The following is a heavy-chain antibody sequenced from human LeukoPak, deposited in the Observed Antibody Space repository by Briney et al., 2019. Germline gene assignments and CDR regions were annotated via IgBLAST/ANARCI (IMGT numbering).Heavy chain of an antibody. D-gene: IGHD3-9*01. Sequence: GGSLRLSCAASGFTFSSYSMNWVRQAPGKGLEWVSSISCSSSYIYYADSVKGRFTISRDNAKNSLYLQMNSLRAEDTAVYYCARDSPRRVLRYFDWLSHPDAFDIWGQGTMVTVSS. CDR3: ARDSPRRVLRYFDWLSHPDAFDI. J-gene: IGHJ3*02. V-gene: IGHV3-21*01. CDR1: GFTFSSYS. CDR2: ISCSSSYI.